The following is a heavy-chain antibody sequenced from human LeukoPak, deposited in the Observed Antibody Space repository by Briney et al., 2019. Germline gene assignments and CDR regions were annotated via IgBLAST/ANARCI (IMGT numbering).Heavy chain of an antibody. D-gene: IGHD5-18*01. CDR3: Y. Sequence: VASVKVSCKGSGGTFSTYAFSWVRQAPGQGLEWTGGIIPIFRAANYAQNFQGRVTLTADESTSTAYYCARGPGYLGLQSYFDYWGQGTLVTVSS. J-gene: IGHJ4*02. V-gene: IGHV1-69*01. CDR1: GGTFSTYA. CDR2: IIPIFRAA.